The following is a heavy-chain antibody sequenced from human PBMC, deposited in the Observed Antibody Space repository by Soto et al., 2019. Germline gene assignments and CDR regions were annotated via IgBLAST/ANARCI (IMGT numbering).Heavy chain of an antibody. Sequence: SETLSLTCTVSGGSISSXSYXWXXXXQPPXXGXEXXGVXXYSGNAYYTPHVKGRVTISVDTSKNQFSLKLSSVTAAXTXVYYCARHVSSXXXVKWFDPWGQGTLVTVSS. V-gene: IGHV4-39*01. J-gene: IGHJ5*02. CDR3: ARHVSSXXXVKWFDP. CDR2: XXYSGNA. D-gene: IGHD6-19*01. CDR1: GGSISSXSYX.